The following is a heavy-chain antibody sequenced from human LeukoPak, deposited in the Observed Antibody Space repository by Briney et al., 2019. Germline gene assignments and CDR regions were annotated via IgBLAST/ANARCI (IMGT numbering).Heavy chain of an antibody. CDR1: GASVTSYY. V-gene: IGHV4-59*08. Sequence: SETLSLTCTVSGASVTSYYWSWIRQPPGKRLQWIGYIYYSGSTNYNPSLKSRVTISVDTSKNQFSLKLSSVTAADTAVYYCARHRAGITIFGVVINEYGIDVWGQGTMVTVSS. CDR2: IYYSGST. D-gene: IGHD3-3*01. CDR3: ARHRAGITIFGVVINEYGIDV. J-gene: IGHJ6*02.